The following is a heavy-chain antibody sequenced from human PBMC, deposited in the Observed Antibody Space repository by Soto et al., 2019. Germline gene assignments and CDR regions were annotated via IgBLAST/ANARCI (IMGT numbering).Heavy chain of an antibody. V-gene: IGHV3-21*06. D-gene: IGHD4-17*01. CDR1: GFTFSSFD. CDR2: IHRASTYI. CDR3: ARRAVTTYHFFDY. J-gene: IGHJ4*02. Sequence: EGSLRLSCATSGFTFSSFDMDWVRQAPGNGLEWVSSIHRASTYIYYADSVRGRFTISRDNAKSSLYLQMNSLTVEDTAVYYCARRAVTTYHFFDYWGQGALVTVSS.